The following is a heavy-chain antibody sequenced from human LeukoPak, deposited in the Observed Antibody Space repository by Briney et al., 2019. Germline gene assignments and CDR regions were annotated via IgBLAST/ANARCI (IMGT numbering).Heavy chain of an antibody. D-gene: IGHD6-19*01. CDR1: GGSFSGYY. Sequence: SETLSLTCAVYGGSFSGYYWSWIRQPPGKGREWIGETNHSGSTNYNPSLKSRVTISVDTSKNQFSLKLSSVTAADTAVYCCARHPSLWLAIIDYWGQGTLVTVSS. CDR3: ARHPSLWLAIIDY. J-gene: IGHJ4*02. CDR2: TNHSGST. V-gene: IGHV4-34*01.